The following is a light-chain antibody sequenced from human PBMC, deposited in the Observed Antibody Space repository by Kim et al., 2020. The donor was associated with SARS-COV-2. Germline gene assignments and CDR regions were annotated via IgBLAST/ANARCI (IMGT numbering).Light chain of an antibody. Sequence: QLVLTQSPSASASLGASVKLTCTLSSGHSNYAIAWHQQQPEQGPRYSMKVNSDGSHSKGDGIPDRFSGSSSGAERYLTISSLESEDEADYYCQTWGTGIRVFGGGTKLTVL. CDR2: VNSDGSH. V-gene: IGLV4-69*01. J-gene: IGLJ3*02. CDR1: SGHSNYA. CDR3: QTWGTGIRV.